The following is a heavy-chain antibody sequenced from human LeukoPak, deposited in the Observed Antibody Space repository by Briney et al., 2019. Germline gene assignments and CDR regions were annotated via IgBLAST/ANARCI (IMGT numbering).Heavy chain of an antibody. CDR1: GFTFSSYS. CDR3: ARALGGRMRYYYGMDV. V-gene: IGHV3-21*01. J-gene: IGHJ6*02. D-gene: IGHD2-15*01. Sequence: GGSLRLSCAASGFTFSSYSMNWVRQAPGKGLEWVSSISSSSSYIYYADSVKGRFTISRDNAKNSLYLQMNSLRAEDTAVYYCARALGGRMRYYYGMDVWGQGTTVTVSS. CDR2: ISSSSSYI.